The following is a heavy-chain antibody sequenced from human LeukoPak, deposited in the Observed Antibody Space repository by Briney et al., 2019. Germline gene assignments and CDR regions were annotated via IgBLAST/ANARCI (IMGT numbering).Heavy chain of an antibody. CDR3: ARRQVNYDSSGHFN. V-gene: IGHV4-38-2*02. CDR1: GYSISSGYY. J-gene: IGHJ4*02. CDR2: IYHSGST. Sequence: SETLSLTCTVSGYSISSGYYWGWIRQPPGKGLEWIGSIYHSGSTYYNPSLKSRVTISVDTSKNQFSLKLSSVTAADTAVYYCARRQVNYDSSGHFNWGQGTLVTVSS. D-gene: IGHD3-22*01.